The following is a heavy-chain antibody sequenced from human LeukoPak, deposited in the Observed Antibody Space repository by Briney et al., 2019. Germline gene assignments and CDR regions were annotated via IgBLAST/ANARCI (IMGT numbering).Heavy chain of an antibody. J-gene: IGHJ4*02. CDR2: ISSSGSTI. CDR3: ASFTDGIYDSSGYSPVPDY. Sequence: GGSLRLSCAVSGFTFSSYGMSWIRQAPGRGLAWVSYISSSGSTIYYADSVKGRFTISRDNAKNSLYLQMNSLRAEDTAVYYCASFTDGIYDSSGYSPVPDYWGQGTPVTVSS. D-gene: IGHD3-22*01. CDR1: GFTFSSYG. V-gene: IGHV3-11*01.